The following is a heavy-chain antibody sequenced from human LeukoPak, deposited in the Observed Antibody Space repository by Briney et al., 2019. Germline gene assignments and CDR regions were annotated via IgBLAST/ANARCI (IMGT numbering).Heavy chain of an antibody. D-gene: IGHD3-16*01. CDR1: GGSFSGYY. CDR3: ASLMITFGGFPDFDY. CDR2: INHSGST. Sequence: PSETLSLTCAVYGGSFSGYYWSWIRQPPGKGLEWIGEINHSGSTNYNPSLKSRVTISVDTSKNQFSLKLSSVTAADTAVYYCASLMITFGGFPDFDYWGQGTLVTVSS. V-gene: IGHV4-34*01. J-gene: IGHJ4*02.